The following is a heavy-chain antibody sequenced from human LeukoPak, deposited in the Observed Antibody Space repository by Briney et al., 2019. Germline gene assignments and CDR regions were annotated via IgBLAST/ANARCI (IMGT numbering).Heavy chain of an antibody. D-gene: IGHD4-11*01. CDR1: GGSFSGYY. CDR3: ARGQGTVTTH. Sequence: SETLSLTCAVYGGSFSGYYWTWIRQPPGKGLEWIGEINHSGSTNYNPSLMSRVTISLDTSKNHFSLNLSSVTAADTAVYYCARGQGTVTTHWGQGTLVTVSS. V-gene: IGHV4-34*01. J-gene: IGHJ4*02. CDR2: INHSGST.